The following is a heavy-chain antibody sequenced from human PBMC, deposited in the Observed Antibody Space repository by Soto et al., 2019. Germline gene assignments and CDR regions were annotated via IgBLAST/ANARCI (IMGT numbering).Heavy chain of an antibody. CDR2: IDPTDSYS. CDR1: GYSFTREG. Sequence: PGESLKIYCKAAGYSFTREGISWVRQMPGKGLEWRGRIDPTDSYSNYSPSFQGHVTISVAKSSTTAYVQWSSLKASDTAMYYCATHLPPSGSSFFSWFAPWAQGTLVTVS. V-gene: IGHV5-10-1*01. CDR3: ATHLPPSGSSFFSWFAP. D-gene: IGHD1-26*01. J-gene: IGHJ5*02.